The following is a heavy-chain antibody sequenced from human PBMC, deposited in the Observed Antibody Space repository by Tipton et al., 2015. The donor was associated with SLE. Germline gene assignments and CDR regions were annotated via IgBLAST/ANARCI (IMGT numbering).Heavy chain of an antibody. CDR3: ARGRARNDGVDYYFYYGMDV. Sequence: TLSLTCTVSGGSISSYYWSWIRQPAGKGLEWIGRIYSSGSTNYNPSLKSRVTISVDMSKNQFSVKLTSVTAADTAVYYCARGRARNDGVDYYFYYGMDVWGQGTTVTVSS. V-gene: IGHV4-4*07. CDR1: GGSISSYY. CDR2: IYSSGST. J-gene: IGHJ6*02. D-gene: IGHD1-1*01.